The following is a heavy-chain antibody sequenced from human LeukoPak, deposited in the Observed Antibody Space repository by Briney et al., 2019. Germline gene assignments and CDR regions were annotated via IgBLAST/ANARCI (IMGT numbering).Heavy chain of an antibody. CDR3: ATVNFRWSAFDY. J-gene: IGHJ4*02. CDR1: GYTFTSYG. D-gene: IGHD4-23*01. Sequence: ASVKVSCKASGYTFTSYGISWVRQAPGQGLEWMGWISAYNGNTNYAQKFQGRVTMTEDTSTDTAYMELSSLRSEDTAVYYCATVNFRWSAFDYWGQGTLVTVSS. CDR2: ISAYNGNT. V-gene: IGHV1-18*01.